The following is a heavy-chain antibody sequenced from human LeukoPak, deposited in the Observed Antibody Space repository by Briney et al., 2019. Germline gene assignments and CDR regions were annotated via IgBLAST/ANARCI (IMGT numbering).Heavy chain of an antibody. Sequence: AASVKVSCKASGYTFTSYGISWVRQAPGQGLEWMGGIIPIFGTANYAQKFQGRVTITTDESTSTAYMELSSLRSEDTAVYYCASLGSSTSAQFDYWGQGTLVTVSS. V-gene: IGHV1-69*05. D-gene: IGHD2-2*01. J-gene: IGHJ4*02. CDR1: GYTFTSYG. CDR3: ASLGSSTSAQFDY. CDR2: IIPIFGTA.